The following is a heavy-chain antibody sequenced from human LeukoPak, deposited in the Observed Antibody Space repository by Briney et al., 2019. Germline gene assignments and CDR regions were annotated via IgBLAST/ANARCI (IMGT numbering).Heavy chain of an antibody. V-gene: IGHV2-5*01. CDR3: AHAGVNWGSLVLFDY. CDR2: NYWNDDK. Sequence: GSGPTLVNPTQTLTLTFTFSGFSLSTSGGGLGWIRQPPGNALEWLAPNYWNDDKRYSPSLKGRLTISNETSKNQVVLTMSTMDPVDKATYYCAHAGVNWGSLVLFDYWGQGTLVT. CDR1: GFSLSTSGGG. J-gene: IGHJ4*02. D-gene: IGHD7-27*01.